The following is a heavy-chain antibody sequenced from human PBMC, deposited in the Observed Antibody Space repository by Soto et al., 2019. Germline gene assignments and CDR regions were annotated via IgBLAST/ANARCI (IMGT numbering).Heavy chain of an antibody. Sequence: QVQLQESGPGLVKPSQTLSLTCTVSGGSISSGDYYWSWIRQPPGKGLEWIGYIYYSGSTYYNPSLKSRVTISVDTSKNQFSLKLSSVTAADTAVYYCARADTYYYDSSGYYHNYYGMDVWGQGTTVTVSS. CDR3: ARADTYYYDSSGYYHNYYGMDV. D-gene: IGHD3-22*01. CDR1: GGSISSGDYY. J-gene: IGHJ6*02. CDR2: IYYSGST. V-gene: IGHV4-30-4*01.